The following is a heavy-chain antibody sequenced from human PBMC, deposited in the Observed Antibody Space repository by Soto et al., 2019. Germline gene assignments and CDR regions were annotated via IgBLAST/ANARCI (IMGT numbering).Heavy chain of an antibody. Sequence: ASVKVSCKASGVTFNRQDMRWVRQAPGQGLEWMGGIIPMFGTPHYAEKFQDRVTITADESTGTAYLELSSLTSEDTAVYYCATGEGRDAYSFDYWGPGTLVTAPQ. J-gene: IGHJ4*02. V-gene: IGHV1-69*13. CDR1: GVTFNRQD. CDR3: ATGEGRDAYSFDY. CDR2: IIPMFGTP. D-gene: IGHD4-4*01.